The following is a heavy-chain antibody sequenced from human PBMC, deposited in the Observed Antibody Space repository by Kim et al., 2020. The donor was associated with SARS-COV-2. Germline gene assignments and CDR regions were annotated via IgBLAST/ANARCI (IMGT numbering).Heavy chain of an antibody. J-gene: IGHJ6*02. CDR3: AALPNYYYYGMDV. V-gene: IGHV1-58*01. Sequence: SVKVSCKASGFTFTSSAVQWVRQARGQRLEWIGWIVVGSGNTNYAQKFQERVTITRDMSTSTAYMELSSLRSEDTAVYYCAALPNYYYYGMDVWGQGTTVTVSS. CDR1: GFTFTSSA. CDR2: IVVGSGNT.